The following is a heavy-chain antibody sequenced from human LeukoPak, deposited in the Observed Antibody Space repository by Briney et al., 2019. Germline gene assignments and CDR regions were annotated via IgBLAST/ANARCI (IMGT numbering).Heavy chain of an antibody. D-gene: IGHD5-24*01. Sequence: SETLSLTCTVSGGSISNYYWSWIRQPPGKGLEWIGYIYYSGSTNYSPSLKSRVTISVGTSKNQFSLKLSSVTAADTAVYYCARHTAEKYNWFDRWGQGTLVTVSS. V-gene: IGHV4-59*08. CDR3: ARHTAEKYNWFDR. CDR1: GGSISNYY. J-gene: IGHJ5*02. CDR2: IYYSGST.